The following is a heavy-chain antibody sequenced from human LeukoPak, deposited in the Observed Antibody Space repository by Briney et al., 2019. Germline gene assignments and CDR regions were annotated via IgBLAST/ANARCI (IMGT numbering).Heavy chain of an antibody. D-gene: IGHD5-18*01. V-gene: IGHV1-2*02. CDR2: INPNSGGT. Sequence: ASVKVSCKASGYTFTGYYMHWVRQAPGQGLEWMGWINPNSGGTNYAQKFQGRVTMTRGTSISTAYMELSRLRSDDTAVYYCARDRRGYSYGWSYYYYMDVWGKGTTVTVSS. J-gene: IGHJ6*03. CDR3: ARDRRGYSYGWSYYYYMDV. CDR1: GYTFTGYY.